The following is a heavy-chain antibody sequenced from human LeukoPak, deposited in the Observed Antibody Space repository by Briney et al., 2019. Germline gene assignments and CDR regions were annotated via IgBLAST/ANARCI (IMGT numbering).Heavy chain of an antibody. D-gene: IGHD1-26*01. V-gene: IGHV3-23*01. CDR1: GFTFSSYG. CDR2: ISGSGGST. Sequence: PGGSLRLSCAASGFTFSSYGMSWVRQAPGKGLEWVSAISGSGGSTYYADSVKGRFTISRDNAKNSLYLQMNSLRAEDTAVYYCARSSSGSGGYYMDVWGKGTTVTVSS. J-gene: IGHJ6*03. CDR3: ARSSSGSGGYYMDV.